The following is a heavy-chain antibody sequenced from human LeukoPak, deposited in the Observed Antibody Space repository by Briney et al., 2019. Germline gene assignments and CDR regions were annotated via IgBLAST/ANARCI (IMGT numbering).Heavy chain of an antibody. J-gene: IGHJ2*01. CDR3: AAEGYYDSSGYPWYFDL. Sequence: SVKVSCKASGFTFTSSAMQWVRQARGQRLEWIGWIDVGSGNTNYAQKFQERVTITRDMSTSTAYMELSSLRSEDTAVYYCAAEGYYDSSGYPWYFDLWGRGTLVTVSS. V-gene: IGHV1-58*02. D-gene: IGHD3-22*01. CDR1: GFTFTSSA. CDR2: IDVGSGNT.